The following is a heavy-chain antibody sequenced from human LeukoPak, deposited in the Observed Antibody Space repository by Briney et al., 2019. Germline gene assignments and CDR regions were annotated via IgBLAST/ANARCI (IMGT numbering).Heavy chain of an antibody. CDR2: ISGSGSTR. CDR3: ARDWDSGHDTYYFDY. CDR1: GFTFGTYE. D-gene: IGHD5-12*01. J-gene: IGHJ4*02. V-gene: IGHV3-48*03. Sequence: PGGSLRLSCAASGFTFGTYEMNWVRQAPGKGLEWVSYISGSGSTRYYADSVKGRFTISRDNAKSALYLQMNSLRAEDTALYYCARDWDSGHDTYYFDYWGQGTLVTVSS.